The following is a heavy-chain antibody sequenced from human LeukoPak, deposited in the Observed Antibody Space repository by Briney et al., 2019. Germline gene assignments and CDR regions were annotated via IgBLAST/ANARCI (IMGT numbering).Heavy chain of an antibody. D-gene: IGHD1-26*01. J-gene: IGHJ4*02. CDR3: ARKSGSYGYFDY. V-gene: IGHV4-38-2*02. CDR2: IYHSGST. Sequence: PSETLSLTCTVSGYSISSGYYWGWIRQPPGKGLEWIGSIYHSGSTYYNPSLKSRVTISVDTSKNQFSLKLSSVTAADTAVYYCARKSGSYGYFDYWGQGTLVTVSS. CDR1: GYSISSGYY.